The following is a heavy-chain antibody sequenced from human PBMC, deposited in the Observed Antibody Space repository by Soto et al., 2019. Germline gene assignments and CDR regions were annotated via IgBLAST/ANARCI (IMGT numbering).Heavy chain of an antibody. D-gene: IGHD3-10*01. CDR3: ATLWFGEGNY. CDR1: GYTFTSYG. V-gene: IGHV1-18*01. CDR2: ISAYNGNT. Sequence: ASVKVSCKASGYTFTSYGISWVRQAPGQGLEWMGWISAYNGNTNYAQKLQGRVTMTTDTSKNQFSLKLSSVTAADTAVYYCATLWFGEGNYWGQGTLVTVSS. J-gene: IGHJ4*02.